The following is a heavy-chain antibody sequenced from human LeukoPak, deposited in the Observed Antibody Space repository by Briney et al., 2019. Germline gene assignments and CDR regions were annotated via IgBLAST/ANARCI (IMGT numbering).Heavy chain of an antibody. Sequence: GASVNVSCKASGYTFTGYYMHWVRQAPGQGLEWMGWINPNSGGTSFAQKFQGRVTMTRDTSISTAYMELSRLESDDTAVFYCARGRWLQLWGDYWGQGTPLTVSS. V-gene: IGHV1-2*02. CDR1: GYTFTGYY. D-gene: IGHD5-18*01. CDR2: INPNSGGT. J-gene: IGHJ4*02. CDR3: ARGRWLQLWGDY.